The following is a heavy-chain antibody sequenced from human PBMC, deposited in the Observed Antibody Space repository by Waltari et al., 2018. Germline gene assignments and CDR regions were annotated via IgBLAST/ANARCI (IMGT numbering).Heavy chain of an antibody. J-gene: IGHJ4*02. CDR2: IWYDGSNK. Sequence: QVQRVESGGGVVQPGRSLRLSWAASGFTFSSYGMHWVRQAPGKGLEWVAVIWYDGSNKYYADSVKGRFTISRDNSKNTLYLQMNSLRAEDTAVYYCASYTFGGVGYWGQGTLVTVSS. CDR1: GFTFSSYG. CDR3: ASYTFGGVGY. D-gene: IGHD3-16*01. V-gene: IGHV3-33*01.